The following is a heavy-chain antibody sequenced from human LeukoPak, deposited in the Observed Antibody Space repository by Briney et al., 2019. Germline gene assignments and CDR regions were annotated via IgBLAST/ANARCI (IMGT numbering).Heavy chain of an antibody. V-gene: IGHV1-18*01. J-gene: IGHJ3*02. CDR1: GYTFTSYG. CDR3: ARAHKTDPSSFDI. Sequence: ASVKVSCKASGYTFTSYGISWVRQAPGQGLEWTGWISAYNGDTNYAQKLQGRVTMTTDTSTSTAYMELRSLRSDDTAVYYCARAHKTDPSSFDIWGQGTMVTVSS. CDR2: ISAYNGDT.